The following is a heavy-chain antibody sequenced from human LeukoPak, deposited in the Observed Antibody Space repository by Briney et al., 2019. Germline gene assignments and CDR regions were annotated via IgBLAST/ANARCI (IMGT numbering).Heavy chain of an antibody. Sequence: GGSLRLSCAASGFPFGTYWMSWVRQAPGKGLEWVANINQDGTEKYYVDSVKGRFTISRDYAKNSLYLQMNSLRVEDTAVYYCAKVAKYYYGPETYYFFEQWGQGTPVTASS. J-gene: IGHJ4*02. V-gene: IGHV3-7*01. D-gene: IGHD3-10*01. CDR1: GFPFGTYW. CDR2: INQDGTEK. CDR3: AKVAKYYYGPETYYFFEQ.